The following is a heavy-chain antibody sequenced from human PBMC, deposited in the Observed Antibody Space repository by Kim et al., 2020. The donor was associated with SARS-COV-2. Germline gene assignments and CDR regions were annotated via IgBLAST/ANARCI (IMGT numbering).Heavy chain of an antibody. CDR2: ISYDGSNK. Sequence: GGSLRLSCAASGFTFSSYGMHWVRQAPGKGLEWVAVISYDGSNKYYADSVKGRFTISRDNSKNTLYLQMNSLRAEDTAVYYCAKVNGIAAAGSAAFDIWGQGTMVTVSS. V-gene: IGHV3-30*18. J-gene: IGHJ3*02. CDR1: GFTFSSYG. CDR3: AKVNGIAAAGSAAFDI. D-gene: IGHD6-13*01.